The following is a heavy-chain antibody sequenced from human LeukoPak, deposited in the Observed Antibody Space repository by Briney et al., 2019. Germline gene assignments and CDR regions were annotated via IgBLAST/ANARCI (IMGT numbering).Heavy chain of an antibody. V-gene: IGHV3-7*01. Sequence: GGSLRLSCAASGFTFSSYGMHWVRQAPGKGLEWVANIKQDGSEKYYVDSVKGRFTISRDNAKNSLYLQMNSLRAEDTAVYYCARDSDSTGFDIWGQGTMVTVSS. CDR3: ARDSDSTGFDI. J-gene: IGHJ3*02. CDR2: IKQDGSEK. D-gene: IGHD3-22*01. CDR1: GFTFSSYG.